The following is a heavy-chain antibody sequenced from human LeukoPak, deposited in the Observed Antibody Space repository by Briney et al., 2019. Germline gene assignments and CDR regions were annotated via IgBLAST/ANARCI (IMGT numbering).Heavy chain of an antibody. CDR3: AKRPSDYGDYVSYFDY. D-gene: IGHD4-17*01. CDR1: GVSFISYG. V-gene: IGHV3-30*18. J-gene: IGHJ4*02. Sequence: GGSLRLSCAASGVSFISYGMHWVRQAPGKGLEWVGVISDDGRRKDYADSVKGRFPISRDNSKDTLYLPMNSLRAEDTAVYYCAKRPSDYGDYVSYFDYWGQGTLATVSS. CDR2: ISDDGRRK.